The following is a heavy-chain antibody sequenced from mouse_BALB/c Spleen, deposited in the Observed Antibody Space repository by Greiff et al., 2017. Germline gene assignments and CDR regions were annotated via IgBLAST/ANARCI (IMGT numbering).Heavy chain of an antibody. J-gene: IGHJ4*01. Sequence: QVQLQQSGAELAQPGASVKMSCMASGYTFTSYWMHWVKQRPGQGLEWIGYINPSTGYTEYNQTFKDKATLTADKSSSTAYMQLSSLTSEDSAAYNCARAEDFYAMDYWGQGTPVTVSA. CDR2: INPSTGYT. CDR3: ARAEDFYAMDY. CDR1: GYTFTSYW. V-gene: IGHV1-7*01.